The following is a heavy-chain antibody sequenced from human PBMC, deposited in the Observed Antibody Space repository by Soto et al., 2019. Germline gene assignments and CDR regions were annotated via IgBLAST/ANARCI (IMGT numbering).Heavy chain of an antibody. V-gene: IGHV4-31*03. CDR1: GGSIGSDGYY. CDR3: ARSRIWEQNFDN. CDR2: YYYSGST. J-gene: IGHJ4*02. D-gene: IGHD1-26*01. Sequence: SETLSLTCTVSGGSIGSDGYYWTWIRQHPGKGLEWIGYYYYSGSTYYNPSLKSRVTISVDTSKKRFSLKLRSVTAADTAVYYCARSRIWEQNFDNWGQGILVTVSS.